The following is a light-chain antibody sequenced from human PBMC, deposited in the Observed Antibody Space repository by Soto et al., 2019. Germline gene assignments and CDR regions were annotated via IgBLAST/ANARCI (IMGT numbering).Light chain of an antibody. J-gene: IGKJ1*01. CDR2: DAS. Sequence: EIVLTQSPATLSLSPGERVTLSCRASQAISNNLAWYQQKPGQAPRLLIYDASNRATGIPARFSGSGSGTDFTLTISSLEPEDFAVYYCQQRSNWPPWTFGQGTKVDI. V-gene: IGKV3-11*01. CDR3: QQRSNWPPWT. CDR1: QAISNN.